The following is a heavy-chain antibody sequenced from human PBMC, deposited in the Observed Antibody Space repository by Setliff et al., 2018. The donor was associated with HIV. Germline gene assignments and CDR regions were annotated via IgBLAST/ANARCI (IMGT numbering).Heavy chain of an antibody. V-gene: IGHV1-18*01. CDR1: GYTYNSHA. D-gene: IGHD6-19*01. J-gene: IGHJ1*01. Sequence: ASVKVSCKTSGYTYNSHAISLVRQAPGQGLEWMGWISAYHCNRKYAKTFQGRVTVTKDSSTIIAYMELRNLRSDDTAVYYCASHPPWLDRAEYFQHWGQGTLVTVSS. CDR3: ASHPPWLDRAEYFQH. CDR2: ISAYHCNR.